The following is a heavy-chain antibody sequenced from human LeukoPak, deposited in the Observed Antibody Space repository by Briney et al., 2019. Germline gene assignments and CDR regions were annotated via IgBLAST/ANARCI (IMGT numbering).Heavy chain of an antibody. Sequence: GGSLRLSCAASGFTFSSYSMNWVRQAPGKGLEWVANMKHDGNEKHYVDSVEGRFTISRDNAKSSLYLQMNNLRAEDTAVYYCARDLGHSGYDLYDYWGQGTLVTVSS. D-gene: IGHD5-12*01. CDR3: ARDLGHSGYDLYDY. CDR2: MKHDGNEK. J-gene: IGHJ4*02. CDR1: GFTFSSYS. V-gene: IGHV3-7*01.